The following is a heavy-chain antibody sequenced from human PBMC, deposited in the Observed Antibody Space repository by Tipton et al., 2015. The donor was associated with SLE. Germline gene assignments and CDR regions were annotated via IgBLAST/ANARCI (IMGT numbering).Heavy chain of an antibody. D-gene: IGHD3-16*01. CDR2: IYPGDSDT. CDR3: ARTGDQMSEVGDY. J-gene: IGHJ4*02. CDR1: GYTFTTYW. Sequence: QLVQSGAEVKKPGESLKISCKGSGYTFTTYWIGWVRQKPGQGLEWMGIIYPGDSDTRCGPSCQGQVTISVDKSISPAYLQWSSLKASDTAMYYCARTGDQMSEVGDYWGQGTLVTVSS. V-gene: IGHV5-51*01.